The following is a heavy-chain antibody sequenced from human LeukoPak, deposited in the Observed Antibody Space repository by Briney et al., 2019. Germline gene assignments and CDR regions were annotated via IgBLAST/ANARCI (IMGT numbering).Heavy chain of an antibody. D-gene: IGHD3-9*01. Sequence: GESLRLSCAASGCTFSSYAMSWVRQASGKGLEWVSHVSGSGGSTYHADSVKGRFTISRDNSKNALYLQMNSLRGDDTAVYYCAKRTDVLTGYYNSGGLGTLVTVSS. CDR2: VSGSGGST. CDR3: AKRTDVLTGYYNS. J-gene: IGHJ5*01. CDR1: GCTFSSYA. V-gene: IGHV3-23*01.